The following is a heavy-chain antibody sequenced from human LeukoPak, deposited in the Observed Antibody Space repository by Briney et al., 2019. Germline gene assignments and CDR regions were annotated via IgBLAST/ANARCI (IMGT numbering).Heavy chain of an antibody. CDR3: ARRAMILGWYFDF. CDR1: GYSFTSHW. CDR2: IYPSDSET. Sequence: GESLKISCKGSGYSFTSHWIGWVRQMPGEGLEWMGVIYPSDSETGYSPSFQGQVTMSVDKSINTAYLQWNSLRASDTATYYCARRAMILGWYFDFWGRGTMVTVSS. V-gene: IGHV5-51*01. J-gene: IGHJ2*01. D-gene: IGHD3-16*01.